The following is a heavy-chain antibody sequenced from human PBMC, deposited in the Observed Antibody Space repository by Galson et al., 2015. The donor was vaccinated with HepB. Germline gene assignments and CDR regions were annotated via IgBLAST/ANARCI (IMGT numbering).Heavy chain of an antibody. V-gene: IGHV3-43*01. CDR3: AKDIYTMVRGFYGMDV. CDR2: ISWDGGST. Sequence: SLRLSCAASGFTFDDYTMHWVRQAPGKGLEWVSLISWDGGSTYYADSVKGRFTISRDNSKNSLYLQMNSLRTEDTALYYCAKDIYTMVRGFYGMDVWGQGTTVTVSS. CDR1: GFTFDDYT. D-gene: IGHD3-10*01. J-gene: IGHJ6*02.